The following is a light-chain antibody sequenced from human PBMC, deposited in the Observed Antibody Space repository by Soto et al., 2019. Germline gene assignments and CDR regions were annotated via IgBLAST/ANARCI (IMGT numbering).Light chain of an antibody. CDR1: QSVSSSY. Sequence: EIVMTQSPGTLSLSPGERAALSCRAIQSVSSSYLAWYQQKPGQAPRLLIYGASSRATGISARFSGSGSGTDFTLTISSLEPEDFAVYYCQQRSNWPPITFGQGTRLEIK. CDR3: QQRSNWPPIT. CDR2: GAS. J-gene: IGKJ5*01. V-gene: IGKV3D-20*02.